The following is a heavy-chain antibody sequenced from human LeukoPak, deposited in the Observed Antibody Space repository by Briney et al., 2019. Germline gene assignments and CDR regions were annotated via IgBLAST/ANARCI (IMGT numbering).Heavy chain of an antibody. Sequence: WASLKVSCKASGYTFTNYHIYWLRQAPGQGFEWMGWINPNYGGRNYAHNFQERATITCDTPISIAYMQLTSLTSADTGVYYCARGDIYWDYWGQGTQVTVSS. CDR2: INPNYGGR. V-gene: IGHV1-2*02. CDR3: ARGDIYWDY. D-gene: IGHD2-15*01. CDR1: GYTFTNYH. J-gene: IGHJ4*02.